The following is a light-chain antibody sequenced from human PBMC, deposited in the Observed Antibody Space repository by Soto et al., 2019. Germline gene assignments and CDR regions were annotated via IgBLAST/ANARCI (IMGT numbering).Light chain of an antibody. J-gene: IGLJ2*01. Sequence: QSALTQPASVSGSPGQSITISCTGTSSDVGGYNYVSWYQQHPGKAPKLMIYDVSNRPSGVSNRFSGSKSGNTASPTISGLQAEDEADYYCSSYTSSSTLVHVVFGGGTQLTVL. CDR1: SSDVGGYNY. CDR2: DVS. CDR3: SSYTSSSTLVHVV. V-gene: IGLV2-14*01.